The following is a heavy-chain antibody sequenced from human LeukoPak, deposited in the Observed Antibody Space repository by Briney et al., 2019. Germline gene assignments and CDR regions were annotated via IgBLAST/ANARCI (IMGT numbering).Heavy chain of an antibody. CDR2: ITPKSGDT. Sequence: ASVKVSCKASGYTFSDFYIHWVRQAPGQGLEYVGWITPKSGDTYSPQRFQGRVTMTRDASISTAYMELSSLRSDDTAVYFCARVRLADERAWTYWGQGTLVTVSS. CDR1: GYTFSDFY. V-gene: IGHV1-2*02. CDR3: ARVRLADERAWTY. J-gene: IGHJ4*02. D-gene: IGHD3-3*02.